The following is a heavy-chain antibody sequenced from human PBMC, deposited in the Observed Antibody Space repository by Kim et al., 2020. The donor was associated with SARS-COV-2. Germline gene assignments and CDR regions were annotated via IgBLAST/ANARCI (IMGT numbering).Heavy chain of an antibody. D-gene: IGHD3-10*01. V-gene: IGHV1-3*01. Sequence: ASVKVSCKASGYTFDTFSLYWLRQAPGQRFEWMGWINGGNGNTRYSQNFQGRVTFTRDTSATTAYMELTSLTFKDTAVYYCAREGSGSYNWLDPWGQGTLATVSS. CDR3: AREGSGSYNWLDP. CDR1: GYTFDTFS. CDR2: INGGNGNT. J-gene: IGHJ5*02.